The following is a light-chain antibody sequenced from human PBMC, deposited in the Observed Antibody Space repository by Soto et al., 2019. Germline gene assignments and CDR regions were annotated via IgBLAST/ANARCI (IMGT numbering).Light chain of an antibody. Sequence: EIVLTQSPGTLSLSPGERATLSFRASQSVSSSYLAWYQQKPGQAPRLLIYGASSRATGIPDRFSGSGSGTDFTLTISRLEPEDFAVYYCQQYGSSPSIRTFXQGTKVDIK. CDR2: GAS. CDR1: QSVSSSY. J-gene: IGKJ1*01. V-gene: IGKV3-20*01. CDR3: QQYGSSPSIRT.